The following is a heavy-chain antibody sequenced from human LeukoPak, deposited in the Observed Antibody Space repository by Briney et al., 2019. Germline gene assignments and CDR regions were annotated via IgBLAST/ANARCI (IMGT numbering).Heavy chain of an antibody. Sequence: AETLSLTCTVWGVSISSYYSSWLRQPPGKGLEWLGYIYYSGSTNYNPSLKRRVTISVDTSKNQFSLKLSSVTAAYTAVYYCATSDGELFSDYWGHGTLVTVSS. CDR2: IYYSGST. J-gene: IGHJ4*01. CDR1: GVSISSYY. V-gene: IGHV4-59*01. CDR3: ATSDGELFSDY. D-gene: IGHD3-10*01.